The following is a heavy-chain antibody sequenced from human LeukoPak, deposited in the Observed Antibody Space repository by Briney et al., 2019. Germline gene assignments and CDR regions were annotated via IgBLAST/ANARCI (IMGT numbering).Heavy chain of an antibody. CDR2: IKQDGSEK. V-gene: IGHV3-7*01. Sequence: GGSLRLSCAASGFTFSSYEMNWVRQAPGKGLEWVANIKQDGSEKYYVDSVKGRFTISRDNAKNSLYLQMNSLRAEDTAVYYCARDQVEEQWLYFGYYYYYMDVWGKGTTVTVSS. D-gene: IGHD6-19*01. J-gene: IGHJ6*03. CDR1: GFTFSSYE. CDR3: ARDQVEEQWLYFGYYYYYMDV.